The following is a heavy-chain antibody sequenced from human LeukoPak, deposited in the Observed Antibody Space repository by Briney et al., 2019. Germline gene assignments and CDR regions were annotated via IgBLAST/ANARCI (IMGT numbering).Heavy chain of an antibody. Sequence: PGGSLRLSCVASGFIFSNFRMDWVRHAPGKGLEWISYITKTSTSMYYADSVKGRFTISRDNGKNSLFLQMNSLRDADTAVYYCARGYDSGYYPPHLDYWGQGTLVTVSS. CDR3: ARGYDSGYYPPHLDY. J-gene: IGHJ4*02. CDR2: ITKTSTSM. D-gene: IGHD3-22*01. V-gene: IGHV3-48*02. CDR1: GFIFSNFR.